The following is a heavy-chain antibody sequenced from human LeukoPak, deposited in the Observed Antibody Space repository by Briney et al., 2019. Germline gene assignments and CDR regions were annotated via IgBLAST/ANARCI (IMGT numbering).Heavy chain of an antibody. D-gene: IGHD2-15*01. CDR2: IYTSGST. CDR1: GGSISSGSYY. V-gene: IGHV4-61*02. Sequence: SQTLSLTCTVSGGSISSGSYYWSWIRQPAGKGLEWTGRIYTSGSTNYNPSLKSRVTISVDTSKNQFSLKLSSVTDADTAVYYCARDLVVAATYYYMDVWGKGTTVTVSS. J-gene: IGHJ6*03. CDR3: ARDLVVAATYYYMDV.